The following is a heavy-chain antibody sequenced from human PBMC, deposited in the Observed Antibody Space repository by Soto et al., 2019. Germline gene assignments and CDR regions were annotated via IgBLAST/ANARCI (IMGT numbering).Heavy chain of an antibody. J-gene: IGHJ6*03. CDR2: ISSSSSYI. V-gene: IGHV3-21*01. CDR3: AREVVVVRFGYYYYYMDV. D-gene: IGHD2-2*01. CDR1: GFTFSSYS. Sequence: GGSLRLSCAASGFTFSSYSMNWVRQAPGKGLEWVSSISSSSSYIYYADSVKGRFTISRDNAKNSLYLQMNSLRAEDTAVYYCAREVVVVRFGYYYYYMDVWGKGTTVTVSS.